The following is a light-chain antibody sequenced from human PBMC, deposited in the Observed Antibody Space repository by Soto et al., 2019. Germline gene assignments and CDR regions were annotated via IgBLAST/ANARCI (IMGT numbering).Light chain of an antibody. V-gene: IGKV3-11*01. J-gene: IGKJ4*01. CDR1: QSVSAY. CDR3: QQRSTWPLT. Sequence: EIVLTQSPATLSLSPGERATLSCRASQSVSAYLAWYQQKPGQAPRLLMYDVSIRATGIPARFSGWGSGTDFTLTISSLEPEDFAVYYCQQRSTWPLTFGGGTKVEIK. CDR2: DVS.